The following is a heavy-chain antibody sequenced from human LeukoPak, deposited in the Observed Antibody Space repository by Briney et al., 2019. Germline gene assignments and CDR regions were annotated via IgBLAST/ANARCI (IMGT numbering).Heavy chain of an antibody. V-gene: IGHV4-4*02. CDR3: ARTYGGVYSFDI. D-gene: IGHD2-8*01. J-gene: IGHJ3*02. Sequence: SETLSLTCAVSGGSISSSNWWSWVRRPPGKGLEWIGEIYHSGSTNYNPSLKSRVTISVDKSKNQFSLKLSSVTAADTAVYYCARTYGGVYSFDIWGQGTMVTGSS. CDR1: GGSISSSNW. CDR2: IYHSGST.